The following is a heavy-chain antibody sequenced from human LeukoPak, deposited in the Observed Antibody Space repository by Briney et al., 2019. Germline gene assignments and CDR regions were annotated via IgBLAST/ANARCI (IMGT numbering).Heavy chain of an antibody. CDR1: GGSISSGGYY. Sequence: SETLSLTCTVSGGSISSGGYYWSWIRQHPGKGLEWIGYIYYSGSTCYNPSLKSRVTISVDTPKNQFSLKLSSVTAADTAVYYCARDGSNWSNDYYHGVDVWGQGTTVTVSS. D-gene: IGHD4-11*01. J-gene: IGHJ6*02. CDR2: IYYSGST. CDR3: ARDGSNWSNDYYHGVDV. V-gene: IGHV4-31*03.